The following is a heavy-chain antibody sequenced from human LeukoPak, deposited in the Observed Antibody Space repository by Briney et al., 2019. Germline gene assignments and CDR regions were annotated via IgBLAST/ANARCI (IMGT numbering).Heavy chain of an antibody. J-gene: IGHJ4*02. Sequence: PGGSLRLSCAASGFTFSNAWMSWVRQAPGKGLEWVGRIKSKTDGGTTDYAAPVKGRFTISRDDSKNTLYLQMNSLKTEDTAAYYCTTETDSTGCDGCGVYYFDYWGQGTLVTVSS. CDR1: GFTFSNAW. V-gene: IGHV3-15*01. CDR2: IKSKTDGGTT. CDR3: TTETDSTGCDGCGVYYFDY. D-gene: IGHD2-2*01.